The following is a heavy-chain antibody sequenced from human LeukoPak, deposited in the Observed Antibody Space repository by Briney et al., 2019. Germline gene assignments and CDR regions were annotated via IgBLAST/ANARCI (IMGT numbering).Heavy chain of an antibody. CDR3: AKGHHYYGSGSYFDY. V-gene: IGHV3-23*01. CDR1: GFIFSSYA. Sequence: GGSLRLSCAASGFIFSSYALSWVRQAPGKGLEWVSTIDGSGGTTYYADSVRGRFTISRDNSKNTLHLQMNSPRAEDTAVYYCAKGHHYYGSGSYFDYWGQGTLVTVSS. D-gene: IGHD3-10*01. CDR2: IDGSGGTT. J-gene: IGHJ4*02.